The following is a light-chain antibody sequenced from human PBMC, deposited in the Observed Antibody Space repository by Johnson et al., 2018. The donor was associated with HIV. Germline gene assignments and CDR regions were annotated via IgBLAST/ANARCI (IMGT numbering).Light chain of an antibody. J-gene: IGLJ1*01. CDR2: DND. CDR3: GTWDSSLSAGV. CDR1: YSNIGNNY. V-gene: IGLV1-51*01. Sequence: QSVLSQPPSVSAAPGQKVTISCSGSYSNIGNNYVSWYQQVPGTAPKLLIYDNDTRPSGIPDRFSASKSGTSATLGITGLQTGDEADYYCGTWDSSLSAGVFGAGTKVTVL.